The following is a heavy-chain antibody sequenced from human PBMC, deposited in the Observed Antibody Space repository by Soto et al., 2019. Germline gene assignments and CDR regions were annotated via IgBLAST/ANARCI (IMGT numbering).Heavy chain of an antibody. CDR1: RFTFSSYA. D-gene: IGHD3-3*01. Sequence: PGGSLRLSCAASRFTFSSYAMHWVRQAPGKGLERVAVISYDGSNKYYADSVKGRFTISRDNSKNTLYLQMNSLRAEDTAVYYCARGRITIFGVVITPEIDAFDIWGQGTMVTVSS. J-gene: IGHJ3*02. CDR2: ISYDGSNK. V-gene: IGHV3-30-3*01. CDR3: ARGRITIFGVVITPEIDAFDI.